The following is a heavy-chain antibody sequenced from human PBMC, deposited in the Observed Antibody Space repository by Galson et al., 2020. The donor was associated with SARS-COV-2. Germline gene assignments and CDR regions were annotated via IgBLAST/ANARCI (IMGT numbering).Heavy chain of an antibody. D-gene: IGHD6-13*01. CDR1: GYTFNDYY. Sequence: ASVKVSCKTSGYTFNDYYLHWVRQAPGQGPEWMGWINPNTGGTDHAQKFEGRVSMTRDTSIRTAYMEVNRLRSDDTAVYYCARDLGPGIAASADYWGQGTLITVSS. V-gene: IGHV1-2*02. J-gene: IGHJ4*02. CDR3: ARDLGPGIAASADY. CDR2: INPNTGGT.